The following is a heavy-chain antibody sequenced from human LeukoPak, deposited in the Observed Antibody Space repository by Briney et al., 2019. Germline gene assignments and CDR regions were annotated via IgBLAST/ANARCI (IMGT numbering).Heavy chain of an antibody. Sequence: SETLSLTCTVSGGSISSYYWSWIRQPPGNGLEWIGYIYYSGSTNYNPSLKSRVTISVDTSKNQFSLKLSSVTAADTAVYYCARDGPYCDSSLWGQGTLVTVSS. CDR3: ARDGPYCDSSL. J-gene: IGHJ4*02. CDR1: GGSISSYY. V-gene: IGHV4-59*01. CDR2: IYYSGST. D-gene: IGHD3-22*01.